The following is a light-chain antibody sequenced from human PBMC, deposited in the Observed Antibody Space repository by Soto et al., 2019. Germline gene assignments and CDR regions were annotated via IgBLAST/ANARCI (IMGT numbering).Light chain of an antibody. CDR3: QQRSNWPPDT. V-gene: IGKV3-11*01. Sequence: EIVLTQSPATLSLSPGVRATLSCRASQCVSSYLAWYQQKPGQAPRLLIYDASNRATGIPARFSGSGSGTDFTLTISSLEPEDFAVYYCQQRSNWPPDTFGQGTKLEIK. CDR2: DAS. J-gene: IGKJ2*01. CDR1: QCVSSY.